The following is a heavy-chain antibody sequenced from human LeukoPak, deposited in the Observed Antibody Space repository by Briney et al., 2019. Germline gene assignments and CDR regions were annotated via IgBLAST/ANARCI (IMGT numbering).Heavy chain of an antibody. V-gene: IGHV3-23*01. J-gene: IGHJ4*02. D-gene: IGHD6-19*01. CDR2: ISGSGGST. CDR1: GFTFSTYW. Sequence: PGGSLRLSCSASGFTFSTYWMSWVRQAPGKGLEWVSSISGSGGSTYYADSVKGRFIISRDKSKNTLYMQMNSLKAEDTAVYFCAKVGLLGNSGPWGYFDYWGRGIQVTVSA. CDR3: AKVGLLGNSGPWGYFDY.